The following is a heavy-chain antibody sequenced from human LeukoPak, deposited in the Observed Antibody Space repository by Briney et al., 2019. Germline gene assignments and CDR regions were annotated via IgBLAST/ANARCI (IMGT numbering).Heavy chain of an antibody. D-gene: IGHD4-11*01. CDR2: INPTAGNT. CDR1: GYTFSNYY. CDR3: ARVDGRSNACDY. V-gene: IGHV1-46*01. Sequence: GASVKVSCKASGYTFSNYYLHWVRQAPGQGLEWMGLINPTAGNTYYAQRFQGRVTMTRNTSTSTVYMELSSLRSDDTAVYYCARVDGRSNACDYWGQGTLVTVSS. J-gene: IGHJ4*02.